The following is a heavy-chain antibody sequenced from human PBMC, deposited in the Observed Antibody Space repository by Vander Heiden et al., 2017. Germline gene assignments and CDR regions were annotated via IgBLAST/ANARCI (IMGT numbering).Heavy chain of an antibody. V-gene: IGHV3-7*01. J-gene: IGHJ3*02. CDR2: IKQDGSEK. CDR3: ARDLGPYSSSSFDI. Sequence: EVQLVESGGGLVQPGGSLRLSCAASGFTFSSYWMSWGRQAPGKGLEWVANIKQDGSEKYYVDSVKGRFTISRDNAKKSLYLQMNSLRAEDTALYYCARDLGPYSSSSFDIWGQGTVVTVSS. D-gene: IGHD6-6*01. CDR1: GFTFSSYW.